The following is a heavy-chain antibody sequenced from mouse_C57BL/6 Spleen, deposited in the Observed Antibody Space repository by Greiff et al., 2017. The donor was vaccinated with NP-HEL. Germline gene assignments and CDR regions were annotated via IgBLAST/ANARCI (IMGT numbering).Heavy chain of an antibody. V-gene: IGHV1-15*01. CDR2: IDPETGGT. D-gene: IGHD3-3*01. Sequence: VQLQQSGAELVRPGASVTLSCKASGYTFTDYEMHWVKQTPVHGLEWIGAIDPETGGTAYNQKFKGKAILTADISSSTAYMELRSLTSEDSAVYYCTREGWGRGTWFAYWGQGTLVTVSA. J-gene: IGHJ3*01. CDR3: TREGWGRGTWFAY. CDR1: GYTFTDYE.